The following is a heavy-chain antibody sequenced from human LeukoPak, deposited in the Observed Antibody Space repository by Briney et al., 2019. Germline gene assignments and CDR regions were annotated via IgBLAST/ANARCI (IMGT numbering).Heavy chain of an antibody. CDR2: IYSTGDT. V-gene: IGHV4-4*07. J-gene: IGHJ4*02. Sequence: SETLSLTCTVSSGSIRSYLWAWIRQPAGKTLEWIGRIYSTGDTDYNPSLKSRVTMSIDTSKNQFSLNLRSVTTADTAFYYCARNGYTKSWTHPDYWGQGILVSVSS. CDR3: ARNGYTKSWTHPDY. D-gene: IGHD3/OR15-3a*01. CDR1: SGSIRSYL.